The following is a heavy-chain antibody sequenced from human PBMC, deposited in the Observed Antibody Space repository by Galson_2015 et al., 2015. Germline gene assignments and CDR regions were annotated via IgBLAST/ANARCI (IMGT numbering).Heavy chain of an antibody. J-gene: IGHJ3*02. Sequence: SLRLSCAASGFTFSSYSMNWVRQAPGKGLEWVSSISSSSSYIYYADSVKGRFTISRDNAKNSLYLQMNSLRAEDTAVYYCARDLFSSSSWYRRGAFDIWGQGTMVTVSS. CDR2: ISSSSSYI. V-gene: IGHV3-21*01. D-gene: IGHD6-13*01. CDR1: GFTFSSYS. CDR3: ARDLFSSSSWYRRGAFDI.